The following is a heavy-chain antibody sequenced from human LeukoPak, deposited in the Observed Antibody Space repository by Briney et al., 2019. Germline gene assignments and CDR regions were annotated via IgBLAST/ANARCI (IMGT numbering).Heavy chain of an antibody. CDR3: VTGIAALRGHNWFDP. CDR2: IYYSGNT. D-gene: IGHD6-13*01. V-gene: IGHV4-39*07. Sequence: KSSETLSLTCTVSGGSIGSGSYYCDWIRQPPGKGLEWIVSIYYSGNTYYNPSLKSRVTILVDTSKNQFSLKVSSVTAADTAVYYCVTGIAALRGHNWFDPWGQGTLVTVSS. J-gene: IGHJ5*02. CDR1: GGSIGSGSYY.